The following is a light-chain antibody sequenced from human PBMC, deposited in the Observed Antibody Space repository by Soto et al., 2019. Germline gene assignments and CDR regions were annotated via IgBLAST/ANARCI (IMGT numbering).Light chain of an antibody. CDR2: GAS. CDR3: QQNNKWPPVT. V-gene: IGKV3-15*01. Sequence: VVMTQSPATVSVSPGEGVTLSGRASPTISNDLAWYQQKPGQAPRLLIYGASTSATGVPARFSGGGSGTEFTLTISSLQSEDFAFYYCQQNNKWPPVTFGGGTKVEIK. CDR1: PTISND. J-gene: IGKJ4*01.